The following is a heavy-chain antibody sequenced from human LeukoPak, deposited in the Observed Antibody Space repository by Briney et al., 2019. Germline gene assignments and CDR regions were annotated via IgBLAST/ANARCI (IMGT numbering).Heavy chain of an antibody. Sequence: GGSLRLSCAASGFTFSSYSMNWVRRAPGKGLEWVSSISSSSSYIYYADSVKGRFTISRDNAKNSLYLQMNSLRAEDTAVYYCARDRGGIAAAGRRGMDVWGQGTTVTVSS. D-gene: IGHD6-13*01. J-gene: IGHJ6*02. CDR1: GFTFSSYS. CDR3: ARDRGGIAAAGRRGMDV. V-gene: IGHV3-21*01. CDR2: ISSSSSYI.